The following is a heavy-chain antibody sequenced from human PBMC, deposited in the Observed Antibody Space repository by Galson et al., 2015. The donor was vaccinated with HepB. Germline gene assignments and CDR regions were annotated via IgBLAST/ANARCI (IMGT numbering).Heavy chain of an antibody. V-gene: IGHV2-70*11. CDR1: GFSLSTSGMC. CDR2: IDWDDDK. CDR3: ARTLPSDYWNDY. D-gene: IGHD4-17*01. J-gene: IGHJ4*02. Sequence: PALVKPTQTLTLTCTFSGFSLSTSGMCVSWIRQPPGKALEWLARIDWDDDKYYSTSLETRLTISKDTSKNQVVLTMTNMDPVDTATYYCARTLPSDYWNDYWGQGTLVTVSS.